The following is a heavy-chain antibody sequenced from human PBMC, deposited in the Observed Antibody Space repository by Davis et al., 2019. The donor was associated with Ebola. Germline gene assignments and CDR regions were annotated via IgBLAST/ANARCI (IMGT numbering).Heavy chain of an antibody. Sequence: SVKVSCKASGGTFSSYAISWVRQAPGQGLEWMGRIIPILGIANYAQKFQGRVTITADKSTSTAYVELSSLRSEDTAVYYCARGSGSYYAFDYWGQGTLVTVSS. V-gene: IGHV1-69*04. CDR1: GGTFSSYA. J-gene: IGHJ4*02. CDR2: IIPILGIA. D-gene: IGHD1-26*01. CDR3: ARGSGSYYAFDY.